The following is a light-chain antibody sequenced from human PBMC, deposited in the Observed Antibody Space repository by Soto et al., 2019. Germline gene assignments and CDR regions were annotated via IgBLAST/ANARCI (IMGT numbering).Light chain of an antibody. CDR3: QPCNCYPFT. V-gene: IGKV1-9*01. CDR2: GAS. Sequence: DIHLTQSPSFLSASVGDRVTITCRASQGIASSLAWYQQKAGKAPNLLIYGASTLETGVPSRFSGGGPGTESNPSISSLQPEDVGIYYCQPCNCYPFTFGGGTKVEIK. J-gene: IGKJ4*01. CDR1: QGIASS.